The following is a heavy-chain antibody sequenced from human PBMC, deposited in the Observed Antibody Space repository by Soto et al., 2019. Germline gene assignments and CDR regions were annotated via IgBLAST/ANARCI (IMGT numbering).Heavy chain of an antibody. J-gene: IGHJ5*02. V-gene: IGHV6-1*01. CDR3: ARDVRYTRSSVWFDR. D-gene: IGHD6-6*01. Sequence: SLTCVISGDSVSSNSAAWNWIRQSPSRGLEWLGRTYYRSKWYNDYALSVKSRITINPDTSKNQFSLQLNSVTPEDTAVYYCARDVRYTRSSVWFDRWGQGTLVTVSS. CDR1: GDSVSSNSAA. CDR2: TYYRSKWYN.